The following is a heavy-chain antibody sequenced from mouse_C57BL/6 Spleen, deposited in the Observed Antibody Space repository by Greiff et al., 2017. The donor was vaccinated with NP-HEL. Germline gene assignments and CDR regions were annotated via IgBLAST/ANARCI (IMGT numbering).Heavy chain of an antibody. CDR2: FYPGSGSI. V-gene: IGHV1-62-2*01. J-gene: IGHJ3*01. CDR1: GYTFTEYT. D-gene: IGHD6-1*01. CDR3: SRHEYSAWFAY. Sequence: QVQLKEPGAELVKPGASVKLSCKASGYTFTEYTMHWVKQRSGQGLEWIGWFYPGSGSIKYNEKFKNKATLTADKSSSTVYMELSRLTSEDSAVDYYSRHEYSAWFAYWGQGTLVTVSS.